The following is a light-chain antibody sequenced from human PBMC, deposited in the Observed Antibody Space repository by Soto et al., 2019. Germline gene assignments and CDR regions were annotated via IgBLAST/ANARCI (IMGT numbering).Light chain of an antibody. CDR1: QTVRNNY. J-gene: IGKJ4*01. CDR3: QQFSSYPLT. CDR2: DAS. Sequence: EFVLTQSPGTLSLSPGERATLSCRASQTVRNNYLAWYQQKPGQAPRLLIYDASSRATGIPDRFSGGGSGTDFTLTISILEPGDFAVYYCQQFSSYPLTFGGGTKVEIK. V-gene: IGKV3-20*01.